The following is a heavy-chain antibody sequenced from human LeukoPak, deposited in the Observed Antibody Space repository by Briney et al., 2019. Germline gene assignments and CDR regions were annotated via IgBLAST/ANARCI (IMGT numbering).Heavy chain of an antibody. CDR2: LPPDELGI. D-gene: IGHD6-6*01. Sequence: GGSLRLSCVASGFTVSNSYMSWVRQAPGKGLEWVSRLPPDELGIIYADSVKGRFTVSRDNAKNTVYLQMNNLRVDDTAMYYCVGTIASRGSEYWGQGALVTVSS. V-gene: IGHV3-74*01. CDR1: GFTVSNSY. CDR3: VGTIASRGSEY. J-gene: IGHJ4*02.